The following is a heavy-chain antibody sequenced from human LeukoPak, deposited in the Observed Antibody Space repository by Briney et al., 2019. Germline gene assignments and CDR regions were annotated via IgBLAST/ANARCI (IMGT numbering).Heavy chain of an antibody. V-gene: IGHV3-30-3*01. D-gene: IGHD6-13*01. CDR1: GFTFSSYA. CDR2: TSFDGTSE. J-gene: IGHJ6*02. Sequence: GGSLRVSCAASGFTFSSYAMHRVRQAPGKGLEWVAVTSFDGTSEYYADSVRGRFTISRDNSKNTVYLHMNSLRTEDTAVYYCARVTLAAVGTMNYYFHGMDVWGQGTTVTVSS. CDR3: ARVTLAAVGTMNYYFHGMDV.